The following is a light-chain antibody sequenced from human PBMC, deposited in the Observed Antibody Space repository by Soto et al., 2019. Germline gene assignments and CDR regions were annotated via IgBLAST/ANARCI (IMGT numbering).Light chain of an antibody. J-gene: IGKJ1*01. CDR1: QYINTR. CDR3: HQRQSWPRT. V-gene: IGKV3-11*01. Sequence: EVLLTQSPSPLSSFPSDRVTLSCMASQYINTRLAWYQHRPGQAPRLLIYQTSIRAAGIPARFSASGSGTDFTLTISDVQPEDFALYYCHQRQSWPRTFGQGTKVDIK. CDR2: QTS.